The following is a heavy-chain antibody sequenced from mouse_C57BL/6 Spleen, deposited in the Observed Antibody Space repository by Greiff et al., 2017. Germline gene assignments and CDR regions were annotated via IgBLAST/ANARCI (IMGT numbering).Heavy chain of an antibody. D-gene: IGHD2-4*01. CDR2: ISSGSSTI. J-gene: IGHJ4*01. CDR1: GFTFSDYG. V-gene: IGHV5-17*01. CDR3: ARGRLRDAMDY. Sequence: EVKLEESGGGLVKPGGSLKLSCAASGFTFSDYGMHWVRQAPEKGLEWVAYISSGSSTIYYADTVKGRFTISRDNAKNTLFLQMTSLRSEDTAMYYCARGRLRDAMDYWGQGTSVTVSS.